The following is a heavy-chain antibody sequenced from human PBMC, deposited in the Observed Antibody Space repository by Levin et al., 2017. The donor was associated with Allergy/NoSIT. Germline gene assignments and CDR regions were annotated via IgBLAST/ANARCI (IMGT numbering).Heavy chain of an antibody. CDR2: ISINNVNI. CDR3: ARHGMRSGGIAAAGIDYYYLGLSL. V-gene: IGHV1-18*01. Sequence: ASVKVSCEASRYTFASYGISWVRQAPGQGLEWLGWISINNVNIIVVSFFPFLFTMTTQKSTSTVYMELRNLMPDDTAVYFCARHGMRSGGIAAAGIDYYYLGLSLWAQVTTVTVSS. CDR1: RYTFASYG. D-gene: IGHD6-13*01. J-gene: IGHJ6*02.